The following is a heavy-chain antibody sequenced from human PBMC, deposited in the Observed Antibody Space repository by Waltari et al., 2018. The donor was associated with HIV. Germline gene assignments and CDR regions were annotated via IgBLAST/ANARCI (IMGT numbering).Heavy chain of an antibody. J-gene: IGHJ6*02. CDR1: GFTFGSHW. Sequence: VESGGILVQPGGSLKISCATSGFTFGSHWIHWGRRSPGKGLVLVLRINKDGSVKKYGDSVAVRFTISRDNSRNILFLDMKSLRVEDSGIYYCVKDVSAEHYGFYYSGLDVWGQGTTVTV. D-gene: IGHD2-15*01. V-gene: IGHV3-74*02. CDR3: VKDVSAEHYGFYYSGLDV. CDR2: INKDGSVK.